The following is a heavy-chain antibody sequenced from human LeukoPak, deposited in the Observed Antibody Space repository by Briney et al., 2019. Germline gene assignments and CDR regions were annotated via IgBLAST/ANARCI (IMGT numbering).Heavy chain of an antibody. V-gene: IGHV4-34*01. CDR2: INHSGST. Sequence: SETLSHTCAVYGGSFSGYYWSWIRQPPGKGLEWIGEINHSGSTNYNPSLKSRVTISVDTSKNQFSLKLSSVTAADTAVYYCARGPGSGSFDYWGQGTLVTVSS. D-gene: IGHD3-10*01. CDR1: GGSFSGYY. J-gene: IGHJ4*02. CDR3: ARGPGSGSFDY.